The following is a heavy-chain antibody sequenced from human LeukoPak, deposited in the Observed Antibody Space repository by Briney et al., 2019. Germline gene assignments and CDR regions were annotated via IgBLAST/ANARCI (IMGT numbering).Heavy chain of an antibody. J-gene: IGHJ5*02. CDR3: ASYQLPQGWFDP. CDR2: INHSGST. V-gene: IGHV4-34*01. CDR1: GGSFSGYY. Sequence: SETLSHTCAGYGGSFSGYYWSWIRQPPGKGLEWIGEINHSGSTNYNPSLKSRVTISVDTSKNQFSLKLSSVTAADTAVYYCASYQLPQGWFDPWGQGTLVTVSS. D-gene: IGHD2-2*01.